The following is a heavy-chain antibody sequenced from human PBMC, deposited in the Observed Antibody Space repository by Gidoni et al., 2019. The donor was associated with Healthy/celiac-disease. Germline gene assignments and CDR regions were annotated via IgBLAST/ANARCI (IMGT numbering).Heavy chain of an antibody. Sequence: QVQLVQSGAAVKKPGASVTVSCHASGYTFPSYYMHWWRQAPGQGLEWLGIINHSGGSTSYAQKFQGRVTMTRDTSTSTVYMELSSLRAEDTAVYYCAAGPYYDSSGYADYWGQGTLVTVSS. V-gene: IGHV1-46*03. D-gene: IGHD3-22*01. CDR2: INHSGGST. J-gene: IGHJ4*02. CDR1: GYTFPSYY. CDR3: AAGPYYDSSGYADY.